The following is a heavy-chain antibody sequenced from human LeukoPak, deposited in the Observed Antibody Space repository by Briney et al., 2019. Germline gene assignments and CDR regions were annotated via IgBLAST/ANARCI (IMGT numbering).Heavy chain of an antibody. CDR2: ISYDGSNK. V-gene: IGHV3-30-3*01. J-gene: IGHJ5*02. Sequence: PGRSLRLSCAASGFTFSSYAMHWVRQAPGKGLEWVAVISYDGSNKYYADSVKGRFTISRDNSKNTLYLQMNSLRAEDTAVYYCARGTSYLYNWNYRLVWFDPWGQGTLVTVSS. CDR1: GFTFSSYA. CDR3: ARGTSYLYNWNYRLVWFDP. D-gene: IGHD1-7*01.